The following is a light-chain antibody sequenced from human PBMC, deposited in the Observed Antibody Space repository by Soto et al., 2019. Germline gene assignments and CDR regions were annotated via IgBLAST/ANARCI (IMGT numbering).Light chain of an antibody. CDR3: QSYDSRLSGVV. CDR1: NSNIGSNYD. V-gene: IGLV1-40*01. J-gene: IGLJ2*01. Sequence: QSVLPRPPSVSGAPGQRVTITCAGGNSNIGSNYDVHWYQQLLGTAPKLLIYGNRNRPSGVPDRFSGSKSGTSASLAITGLQPEDEADYYCQSYDSRLSGVVFGGGTKLTVL. CDR2: GNR.